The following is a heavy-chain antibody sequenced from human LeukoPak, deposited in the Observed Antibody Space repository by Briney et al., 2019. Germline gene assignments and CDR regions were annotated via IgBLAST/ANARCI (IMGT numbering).Heavy chain of an antibody. CDR1: GFTFSSYG. CDR3: ARVDTDMAGVDY. D-gene: IGHD5-18*01. Sequence: GGSLRLSCAASGFTFSSYGMHWVRQAPGKGLEWVAVISYDGSNKYYADSVKGRFTISRDNSKNTLYLQMNSLRAEDTAVYYCARVDTDMAGVDYWGQGNLVTVSA. J-gene: IGHJ4*02. CDR2: ISYDGSNK. V-gene: IGHV3-30*03.